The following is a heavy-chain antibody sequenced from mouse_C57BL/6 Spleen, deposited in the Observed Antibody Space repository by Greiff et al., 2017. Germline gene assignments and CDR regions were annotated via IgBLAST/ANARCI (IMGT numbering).Heavy chain of an antibody. Sequence: EVMLVESGEGLVKPGGSLKLSCAASGFTFSSYAMSWVRQTPEKRLEWVAYISSGGDYIYYADTVKGRFTISRDNARNTLYLQMSSLKSEDTAMYYCTRVHDDHDGVWYAMDYWGQGTSVTVSS. CDR3: TRVHDDHDGVWYAMDY. CDR1: GFTFSSYA. CDR2: ISSGGDYI. V-gene: IGHV5-9-1*02. J-gene: IGHJ4*01. D-gene: IGHD2-4*01.